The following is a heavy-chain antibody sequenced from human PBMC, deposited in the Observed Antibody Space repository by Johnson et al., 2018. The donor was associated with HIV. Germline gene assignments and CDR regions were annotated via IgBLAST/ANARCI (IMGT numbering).Heavy chain of an antibody. V-gene: IGHV3-30*03. CDR1: GFTFSSYG. D-gene: IGHD5-18*01. CDR2: ISYDGSNK. Sequence: QVQLVESGGGVVQPGRSLRLSCAASGFTFSSYGMHWVRQAPATGLEWVAFISYDGSNKYYADSVNGRFTISSDNSKNTLYLQLTSMSAKDTAVYYCARGRRIQLWLLADAFDIWGQGTMVTVSS. CDR3: ARGRRIQLWLLADAFDI. J-gene: IGHJ3*02.